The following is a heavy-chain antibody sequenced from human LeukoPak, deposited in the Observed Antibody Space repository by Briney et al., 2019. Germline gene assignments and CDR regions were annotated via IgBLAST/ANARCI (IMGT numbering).Heavy chain of an antibody. Sequence: PSETLSLTCAVYGGSFSGYYWSWIRQPPGKGLEWIGEINHSGSTNYNPSLKSRVTISVDTSKNQFSLKLSSVTAADTAVYYCARRGARIVGATKCFDPWGQGNLVTVSS. CDR1: GGSFSGYY. CDR2: INHSGST. CDR3: ARRGARIVGATKCFDP. V-gene: IGHV4-34*01. D-gene: IGHD1-26*01. J-gene: IGHJ5*02.